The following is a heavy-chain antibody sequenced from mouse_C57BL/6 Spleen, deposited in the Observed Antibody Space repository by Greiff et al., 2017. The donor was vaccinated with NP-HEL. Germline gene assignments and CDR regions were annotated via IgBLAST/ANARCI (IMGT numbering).Heavy chain of an antibody. V-gene: IGHV1-81*01. CDR3: AKSHYYGSSYDYYAMDY. Sequence: QVQLQQSGAELARPGASVKLSCKASGYTFTSYGISWVKQRTGQGLEWIGEIYPRSGNTYYNEKFKGKATLTADKSSSTAYMELRSLTSEDSAVYFCAKSHYYGSSYDYYAMDYWGQGTSVTVSS. CDR2: IYPRSGNT. CDR1: GYTFTSYG. J-gene: IGHJ4*01. D-gene: IGHD1-1*01.